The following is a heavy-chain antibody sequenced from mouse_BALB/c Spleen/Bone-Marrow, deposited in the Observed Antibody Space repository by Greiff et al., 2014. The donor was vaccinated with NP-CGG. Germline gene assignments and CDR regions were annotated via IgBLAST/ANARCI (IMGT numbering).Heavy chain of an antibody. Sequence: EVKLEESGAELVKPGASVKLSCTASGFNIKDSYLHWVKQRPEQGLDWIGRIDPAKGNTNYDPKFQGKATITADTSSNTAYLQLSSLTSEDTAVYCCARNCPFAYWGQGTLVTVSA. D-gene: IGHD4-1*01. CDR3: ARNCPFAY. J-gene: IGHJ3*01. V-gene: IGHV14-3*02. CDR2: IDPAKGNT. CDR1: GFNIKDSY.